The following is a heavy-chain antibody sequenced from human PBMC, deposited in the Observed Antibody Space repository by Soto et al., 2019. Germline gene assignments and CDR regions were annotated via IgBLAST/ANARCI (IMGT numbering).Heavy chain of an antibody. J-gene: IGHJ4*02. Sequence: GGSLRLSCAASGFTFSNAWMSWVRQAPGKGLEWVGRIKSKTDGGTTDYAAPVKGRFTISRDDSKNTLYLQMNSLKTEDTAVYYCTTTFHSYGYVLGDYWGQGTLVTVSS. CDR2: IKSKTDGGTT. D-gene: IGHD5-18*01. V-gene: IGHV3-15*01. CDR3: TTTFHSYGYVLGDY. CDR1: GFTFSNAW.